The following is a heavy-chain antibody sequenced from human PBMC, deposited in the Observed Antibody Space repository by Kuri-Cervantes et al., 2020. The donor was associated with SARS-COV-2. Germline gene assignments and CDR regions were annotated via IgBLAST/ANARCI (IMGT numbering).Heavy chain of an antibody. D-gene: IGHD6-13*01. J-gene: IGHJ4*02. V-gene: IGHV3-21*01. CDR2: ISSSSSYI. CDR1: GFLFSASA. CDR3: ARELGSWPFDY. Sequence: GESLKISCEVSGFLFSASAIHWVRQAPGKGLEWVSSISSSSSYIYYADSVKGRFTISRDNAKNSLYLQMNSLRAEDTAVYYCARELGSWPFDYWGQGTLVTVSS.